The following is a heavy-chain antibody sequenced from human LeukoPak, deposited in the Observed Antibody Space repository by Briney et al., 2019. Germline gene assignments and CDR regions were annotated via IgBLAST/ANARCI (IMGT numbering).Heavy chain of an antibody. CDR2: INHSGST. Sequence: SETLSLTCAVYGGSFSGYYWSWIRQPPGKGLEWIGEINHSGSTNYNPSLKSRVIISVDTSKNQISLKLSSVTASDTAVYYCARHSMRYNWFDPWGQGTLVTVSS. V-gene: IGHV4-34*01. D-gene: IGHD2/OR15-2a*01. J-gene: IGHJ5*02. CDR1: GGSFSGYY. CDR3: ARHSMRYNWFDP.